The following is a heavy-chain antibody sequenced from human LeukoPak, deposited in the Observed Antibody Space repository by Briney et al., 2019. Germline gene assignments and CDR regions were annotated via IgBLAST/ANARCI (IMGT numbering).Heavy chain of an antibody. J-gene: IGHJ5*02. CDR1: VYTFTGYH. CDR2: INPNSGGT. CDR3: ARDGPSGDYVGGWFDP. V-gene: IGHV1-2*02. D-gene: IGHD4-17*01. Sequence: ASVKVSCKASVYTFTGYHMHWVRQAPGQGLEWMGWINPNSGGTNYAQKLQGRVTMTRDTSIGTAYMELSRLTSDDTAVYYCARDGPSGDYVGGWFDPWGQGTLVTVSS.